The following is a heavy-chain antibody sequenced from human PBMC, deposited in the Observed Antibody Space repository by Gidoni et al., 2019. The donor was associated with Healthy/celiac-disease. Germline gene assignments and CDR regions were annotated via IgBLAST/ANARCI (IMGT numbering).Heavy chain of an antibody. CDR1: VSPFSSYS. D-gene: IGHD4-17*01. Sequence: VQLVECGGGLVQPGGALILSCAASVSPFSSYSMNWVRQARGQGLEWVSCISSSSNTIYYADSVKGRFTISRDNTKNSLYLQMNSLRAEDTTVYYCAREGKTVTTVDYWGQGTLVTVSS. J-gene: IGHJ4*02. CDR2: ISSSSNTI. V-gene: IGHV3-48*01. CDR3: AREGKTVTTVDY.